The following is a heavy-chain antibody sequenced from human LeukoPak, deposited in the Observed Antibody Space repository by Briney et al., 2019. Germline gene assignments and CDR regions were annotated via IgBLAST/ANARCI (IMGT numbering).Heavy chain of an antibody. CDR3: AKVPAVIQTLDY. J-gene: IGHJ4*02. Sequence: SCKASGFTFSSYAMHWVRQAPGKGLEWVAVISYDGSNKYYADSVKGRFTISRDNSKNTLYLQMNNLRAEDTAVYYCAKVPAVIQTLDYWGQGTVVTVSS. CDR1: GFTFSSYA. CDR2: ISYDGSNK. V-gene: IGHV3-30-3*02. D-gene: IGHD2-2*02.